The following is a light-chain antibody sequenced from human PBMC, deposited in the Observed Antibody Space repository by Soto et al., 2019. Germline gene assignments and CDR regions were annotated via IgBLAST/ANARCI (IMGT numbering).Light chain of an antibody. CDR3: GSQAGSSAV. Sequence: QSALTQPPSASGSPGQSVTISCTGTSSDVGGYNYVSWYQQHPGKAPKVIIYDVSKRPSGVPDRFSGSKSGNTASLTVSGLQTEDEADYYCGSQAGSSAVFGGGTKLTVL. CDR2: DVS. J-gene: IGLJ2*01. CDR1: SSDVGGYNY. V-gene: IGLV2-8*01.